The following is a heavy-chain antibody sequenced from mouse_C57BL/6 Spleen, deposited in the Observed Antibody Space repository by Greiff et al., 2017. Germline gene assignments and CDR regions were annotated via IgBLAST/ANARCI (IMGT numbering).Heavy chain of an antibody. D-gene: IGHD1-1*01. CDR2: LRPSDSDT. Sequence: VQLQQPGAELVKPGASVKVSCKASGYTFTSYWMHWVKPRTGQGLEWIGRLRPSDSDTNSNQKFKGKATLTVDKSSSSAYMQLSSLTSEYSAVYYCAIGRCDGSMAYWGQGTLVTVSA. V-gene: IGHV1-74*01. CDR3: AIGRCDGSMAY. J-gene: IGHJ3*01. CDR1: GYTFTSYW.